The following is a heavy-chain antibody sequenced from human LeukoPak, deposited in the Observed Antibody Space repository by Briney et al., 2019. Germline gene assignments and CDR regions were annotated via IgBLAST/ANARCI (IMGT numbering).Heavy chain of an antibody. V-gene: IGHV4-59*08. Sequence: SETLSHTCTVSGGSISSYYWSWIRQPPGKGLEWIGYIYYSGSTNYNPSLKSRVTISVDTSKNQFSLKLSSVTAADTAVYYCARPRGGSGKEASDIWGQGTMVTVSS. D-gene: IGHD3-10*01. CDR2: IYYSGST. J-gene: IGHJ3*02. CDR3: ARPRGGSGKEASDI. CDR1: GGSISSYY.